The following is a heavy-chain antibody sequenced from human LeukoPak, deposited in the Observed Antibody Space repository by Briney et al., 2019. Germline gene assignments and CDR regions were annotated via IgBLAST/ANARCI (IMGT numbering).Heavy chain of an antibody. Sequence: ASVKVSCKASGYTFTDYYMQWVRQAPGQGLEWMGRINPNSGGTDYAQKFQGRVSMTRDTSITTAYMELSSLRSDDTAVYYCAIGIPAAGTFDLWGQGTLVTVSS. V-gene: IGHV1-2*06. CDR1: GYTFTDYY. D-gene: IGHD6-13*01. CDR3: AIGIPAAGTFDL. CDR2: INPNSGGT. J-gene: IGHJ4*02.